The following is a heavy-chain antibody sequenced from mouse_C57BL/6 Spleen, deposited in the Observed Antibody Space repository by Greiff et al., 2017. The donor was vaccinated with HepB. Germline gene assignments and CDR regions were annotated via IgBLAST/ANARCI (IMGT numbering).Heavy chain of an antibody. J-gene: IGHJ4*01. CDR3: ARDWYFGSRDSYYDAMDY. CDR1: GYAFNSYW. D-gene: IGHD1-1*01. CDR2: IYPGDGDT. Sequence: VKLVESGAELVKPGASVKISCKASGYAFNSYWMNWVKQRPGKGLEWIGQIYPGDGDTNYNGKFKGKATMTADKSSSTAYLKLSSLTSEDSAVYVYARDWYFGSRDSYYDAMDYWGQGTSVTISA. V-gene: IGHV1-80*01.